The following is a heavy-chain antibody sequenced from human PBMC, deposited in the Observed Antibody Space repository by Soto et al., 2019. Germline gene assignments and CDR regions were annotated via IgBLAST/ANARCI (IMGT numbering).Heavy chain of an antibody. CDR1: GFTFSSYS. CDR2: ISSSSSYI. CDR3: ARDVLTAYYGMDV. J-gene: IGHJ6*02. V-gene: IGHV3-21*01. D-gene: IGHD2-15*01. Sequence: TGGSLRLSCAASGFTFSSYSMNWVRQAPGKGLEWVSSISSSSSYIYYADSVKGRFTISRDNAKNSLYLQMNSLRAEDTAVYYCARDVLTAYYGMDVWGQGTTVTVSS.